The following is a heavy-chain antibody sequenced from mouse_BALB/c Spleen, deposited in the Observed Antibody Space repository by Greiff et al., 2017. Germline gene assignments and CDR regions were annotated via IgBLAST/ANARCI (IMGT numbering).Heavy chain of an antibody. J-gene: IGHJ2*01. CDR1: GYTFTAHI. CDR2: IYPVSGET. Sequence: QVQLKQSGAELASPGASVTLSCTASGYTFTAHIMHWVKKRPGQGLEWIGRIYPVSGETNYNPKFMGKATFSVDRSSSTVYMVLNSLTSVDPAVYYCVTGTYFDYWGQGTTLTVSS. D-gene: IGHD4-1*01. CDR3: VTGTYFDY. V-gene: IGHV1-11*01.